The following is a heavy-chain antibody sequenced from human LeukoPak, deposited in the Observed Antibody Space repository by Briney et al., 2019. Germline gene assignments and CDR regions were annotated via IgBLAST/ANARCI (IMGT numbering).Heavy chain of an antibody. CDR2: ISSSGSTI. CDR3: ASMINDY. D-gene: IGHD3-22*01. CDR1: GFTFSSYE. V-gene: IGHV3-48*03. Sequence: GRSLRLSCAASGFTFSSYEMNWVRQAPGKGREGGSYISSSGSTIYYADSVKGRFTISRDNAKNSLYLQMTSLRAEDTADYYCASMINDYWGQGTLVTVSS. J-gene: IGHJ4*02.